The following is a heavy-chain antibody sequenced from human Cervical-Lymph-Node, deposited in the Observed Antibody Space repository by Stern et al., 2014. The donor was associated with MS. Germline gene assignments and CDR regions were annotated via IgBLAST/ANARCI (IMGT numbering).Heavy chain of an antibody. CDR3: VSDGSGWRN. Sequence: EVQLVESGGGLVQPGGSLKLSCAASGILFSGASMHWVRQPSGKGLEGIGRIRSKTNAYTATYTASLKGRFTISRDDSKSTTYLQMNSLKTEDTAVYYCVSDGSGWRNWGQGTLVTVSS. V-gene: IGHV3-73*01. J-gene: IGHJ4*02. D-gene: IGHD3-10*01. CDR1: GILFSGAS. CDR2: IRSKTNAYTA.